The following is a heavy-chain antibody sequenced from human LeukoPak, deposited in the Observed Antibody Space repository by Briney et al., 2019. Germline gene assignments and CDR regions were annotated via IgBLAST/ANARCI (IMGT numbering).Heavy chain of an antibody. J-gene: IGHJ6*02. CDR1: GYTFTSYG. CDR3: ARGEVVVVTAIRYYYYGMDV. D-gene: IGHD2-21*02. V-gene: IGHV1-69*04. Sequence: SVKVSCKASGYTFTSYGISWVRQAPGQGLEWMGRIIPILGIANYAQKFQGRVTITADKSTSTAYMELSSLRSEDTAVYYCARGEVVVVTAIRYYYYGMDVWGQGTTVTVSS. CDR2: IIPILGIA.